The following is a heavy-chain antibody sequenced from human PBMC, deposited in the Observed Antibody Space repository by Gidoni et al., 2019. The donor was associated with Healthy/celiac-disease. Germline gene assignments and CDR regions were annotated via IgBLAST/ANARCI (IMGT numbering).Heavy chain of an antibody. V-gene: IGHV3-23*04. CDR3: AKEKLELPYSWFDP. D-gene: IGHD1-7*01. Sequence: EVQLVEDGGGLVQPGGSLRLSCAAPGFTFSSYAMSWARQAPGKGLEWVSAISGSGGSTYYADAVKGRFTISRDNSKNTLYLQMNSRRAEDTAVYYCAKEKLELPYSWFDPWGQGTLVTVSS. CDR1: GFTFSSYA. CDR2: ISGSGGST. J-gene: IGHJ5*02.